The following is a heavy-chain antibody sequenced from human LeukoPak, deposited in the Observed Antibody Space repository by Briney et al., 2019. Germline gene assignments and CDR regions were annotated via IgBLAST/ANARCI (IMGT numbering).Heavy chain of an antibody. D-gene: IGHD6-13*01. Sequence: SETLSLTCTVSGGSISSYYWSWIRQPPGKGLEWIGYIYYSGSINYNPSLKSRVTISVDTSKNQFSLKLSSVTAADTAVYYCASGSSSWGVWGQGTLVTVSS. V-gene: IGHV4-59*01. CDR2: IYYSGSI. CDR1: GGSISSYY. J-gene: IGHJ4*02. CDR3: ASGSSSWGV.